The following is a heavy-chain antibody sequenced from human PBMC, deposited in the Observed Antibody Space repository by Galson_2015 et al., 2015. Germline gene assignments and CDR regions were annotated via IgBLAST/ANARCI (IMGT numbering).Heavy chain of an antibody. CDR3: ARVGVWFGSTAMVHNTNWYFDL. V-gene: IGHV4-59*01. D-gene: IGHD5-18*01. Sequence: SETLSLTSTVSGGSISSYYWSWIRQPPGKGLEWIGYIYYSGSTNYNPSLKSRVTISVDTSKNQFSLKLSSVTAADTAVYYCARVGVWFGSTAMVHNTNWYFDLWGRGTLVTVSS. CDR1: GGSISSYY. J-gene: IGHJ2*01. CDR2: IYYSGST.